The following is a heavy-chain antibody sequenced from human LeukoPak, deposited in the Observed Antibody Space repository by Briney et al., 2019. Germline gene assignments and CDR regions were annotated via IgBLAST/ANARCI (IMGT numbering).Heavy chain of an antibody. D-gene: IGHD3/OR15-3a*01. J-gene: IGHJ4*02. CDR1: GFTFSSYW. Sequence: GGSLRLSCVASGFTFSSYWMSWVRQAPGKGLEWVANIKEDGGEENYVDSVKGRFIISRDNAKKSLYLQMNSLRAEDTALYYCATMIFGGGFDYWGQGTLVTVSS. CDR2: IKEDGGEE. V-gene: IGHV3-7*01. CDR3: ATMIFGGGFDY.